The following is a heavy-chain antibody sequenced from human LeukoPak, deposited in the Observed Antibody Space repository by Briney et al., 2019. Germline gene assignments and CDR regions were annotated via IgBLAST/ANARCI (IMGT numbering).Heavy chain of an antibody. CDR2: IYYSGST. Sequence: SETLSLTCTVSGGSISSSSYYWGWIRQPPGKGLEWIGSIYYSGSTYYNPSLKSRVTISVDTSKNQFSLKLSSVTAADTAVYYCAQGSGIVGAHANWFDPWGQGTLVTVSS. V-gene: IGHV4-39*07. J-gene: IGHJ5*02. D-gene: IGHD1-26*01. CDR1: GGSISSSSYY. CDR3: AQGSGIVGAHANWFDP.